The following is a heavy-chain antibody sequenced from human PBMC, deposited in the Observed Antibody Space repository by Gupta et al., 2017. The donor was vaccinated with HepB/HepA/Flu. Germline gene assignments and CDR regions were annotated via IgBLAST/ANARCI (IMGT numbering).Heavy chain of an antibody. CDR3: ARARPETLVGVVTIFDF. V-gene: IGHV1-18*01. D-gene: IGHD5-24*01. CDR1: GYSFDNFD. J-gene: IGHJ4*02. Sequence: QVQLVQSGAEVRKPGASVKVSCKASGYSFDNFDIIWVRQAPGQGLEWMGWIITFNGNTNYAQKCHDRVTMSRDTSTSTAYLELRSLRSDETAVYYCARARPETLVGVVTIFDFWGQGTLVTVSS. CDR2: IITFNGNT.